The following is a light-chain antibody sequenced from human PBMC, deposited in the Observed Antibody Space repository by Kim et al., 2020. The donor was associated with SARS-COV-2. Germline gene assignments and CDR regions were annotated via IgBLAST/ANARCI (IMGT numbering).Light chain of an antibody. CDR3: QQYDDWPPWT. J-gene: IGKJ1*01. V-gene: IGKV3-15*01. CDR2: GTS. Sequence: EIVMTQSPAPLSVSPGESVTLFCRASRPFSSKLAWYQQKPGQAPRLLIYGTSTRAAGISARFSGSGSGTEFTLTITSLQSEDCALYYCQQYDDWPPWTFGQGTKVDIK. CDR1: RPFSSK.